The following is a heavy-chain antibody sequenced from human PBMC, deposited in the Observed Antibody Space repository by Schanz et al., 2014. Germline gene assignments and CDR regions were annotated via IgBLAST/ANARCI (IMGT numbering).Heavy chain of an antibody. CDR3: ARDGGRDGYNLAFDV. V-gene: IGHV3-53*01. D-gene: IGHD5-12*01. Sequence: EVQLVESGGGLVKPGGSLRLSCAVSGFTVNTNYMSWVRQAPGKGLEWISSMYINSGSTQYADSVKGRFTISRDNAKNSLYLQMNSLRAEDTAVYFCARDGGRDGYNLAFDVWGQGTLVTVSS. J-gene: IGHJ3*01. CDR1: GFTVNTNY. CDR2: MYINSGST.